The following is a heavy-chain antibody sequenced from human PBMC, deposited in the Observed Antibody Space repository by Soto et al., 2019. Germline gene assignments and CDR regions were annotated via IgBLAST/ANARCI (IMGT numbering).Heavy chain of an antibody. V-gene: IGHV4-34*01. CDR2: IHHRGST. Sequence: PSETLSLTCAVYGGSFSGYSWSWIRQPPGKGLEWIGEIHHRGSTKYNASLKSRVTMSVDTSKNQFSLNLSSVTAADTAVYFCARGPYVLRYFDRLPHFDYWGQGTLVTVSS. J-gene: IGHJ4*02. CDR3: ARGPYVLRYFDRLPHFDY. D-gene: IGHD3-9*01. CDR1: GGSFSGYS.